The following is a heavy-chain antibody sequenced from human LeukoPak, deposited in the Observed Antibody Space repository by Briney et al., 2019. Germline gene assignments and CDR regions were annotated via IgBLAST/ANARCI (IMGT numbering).Heavy chain of an antibody. CDR3: ARVRSNWNSVGGAFDI. V-gene: IGHV3-7*01. CDR1: GLTFNSYW. D-gene: IGHD1-1*01. CDR2: IKKDGSEK. Sequence: GGSLRLSCAASGLTFNSYWMSWVRQAPGKGLEWVANIKKDGSEKYYVDSVKGRFTISRDNAKNSLYLQMNSLRVEDTAVYYCARVRSNWNSVGGAFDIWGQGTMVTVSS. J-gene: IGHJ3*02.